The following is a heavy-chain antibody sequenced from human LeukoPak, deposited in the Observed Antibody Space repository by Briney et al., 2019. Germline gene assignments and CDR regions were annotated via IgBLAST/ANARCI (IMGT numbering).Heavy chain of an antibody. J-gene: IGHJ4*02. CDR1: GFTFSSYG. CDR2: IKQDGSEK. D-gene: IGHD2-21*01. V-gene: IGHV3-7*01. Sequence: GGSLRLSCAASGFTFSSYGMSWVRQAPGKGLEWVANIKQDGSEKDYVDSVKGRFTISRDNAKNSLYLQMNSLRAEDTAVYYCARVKEASGDYWGQGTLVTVSS. CDR3: ARVKEASGDY.